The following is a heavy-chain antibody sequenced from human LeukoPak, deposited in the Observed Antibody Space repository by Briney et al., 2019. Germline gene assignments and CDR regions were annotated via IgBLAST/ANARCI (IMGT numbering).Heavy chain of an antibody. CDR1: GGSISSYY. V-gene: IGHV4-59*01. J-gene: IGHJ4*02. Sequence: NPSETLSLTCTVSGGSISSYYWSWIRQPPGKGLEWIGYIYYSGSTNYNPSLKSRVTISVDTSKNQFSLKLSSVTAADTAVYYCARGIAAAGTGDYWGQGTLVTVSS. D-gene: IGHD6-13*01. CDR3: ARGIAAAGTGDY. CDR2: IYYSGST.